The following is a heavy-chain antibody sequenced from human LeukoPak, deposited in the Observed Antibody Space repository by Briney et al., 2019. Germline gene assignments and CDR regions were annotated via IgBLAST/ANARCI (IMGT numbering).Heavy chain of an antibody. CDR3: AKEQLARGSAFDI. J-gene: IGHJ3*02. CDR1: GFTVSTNY. CDR2: IYSAGST. Sequence: GGSLRLSCAASGFTVSTNYMSWVRQAPGKGLEWVSVIYSAGSTYYADSVKGRFTISRDNSKNTLYLQMNSLRAEDTAVYYCAKEQLARGSAFDIWGQGTMVTVSS. D-gene: IGHD6-6*01. V-gene: IGHV3-66*01.